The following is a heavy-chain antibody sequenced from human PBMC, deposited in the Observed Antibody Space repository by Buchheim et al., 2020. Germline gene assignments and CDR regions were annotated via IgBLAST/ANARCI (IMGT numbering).Heavy chain of an antibody. J-gene: IGHJ2*01. D-gene: IGHD1-7*01. Sequence: QVQLQQWGAGLLKPSETLSLTCAVSGGSFSGYYWSWIRQPPGKGLEWIGEINHRGSTNYNPSLKRRVTISVDTSKKKFSMKLSSVTAADTAVYYCARRYNWNSKYFDLWGRGTL. CDR1: GGSFSGYY. V-gene: IGHV4-34*01. CDR2: INHRGST. CDR3: ARRYNWNSKYFDL.